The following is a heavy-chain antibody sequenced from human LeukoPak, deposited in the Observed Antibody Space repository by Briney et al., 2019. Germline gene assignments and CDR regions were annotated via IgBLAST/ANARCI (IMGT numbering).Heavy chain of an antibody. D-gene: IGHD6-13*01. Sequence: GGSLRLSCAASGFTFSSYGMHWVRQAPGKGLEWVAFIRYDGSNKYYADSVKGRFTISRDNSKNTLYLQMNSLRAEDTAVYYCAKGVPPDSSWGAFDIWGQGTMVTVSP. CDR2: IRYDGSNK. V-gene: IGHV3-30*02. J-gene: IGHJ3*02. CDR1: GFTFSSYG. CDR3: AKGVPPDSSWGAFDI.